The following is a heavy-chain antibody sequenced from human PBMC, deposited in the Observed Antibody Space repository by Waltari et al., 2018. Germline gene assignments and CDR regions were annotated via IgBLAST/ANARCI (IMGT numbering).Heavy chain of an antibody. CDR2: IYNSGSI. D-gene: IGHD3-10*01. V-gene: IGHV4-59*01. J-gene: IGHJ6*02. CDR1: GDSIRSYY. CDR3: ARGRGDYYYGMDV. Sequence: QVQLQESGPGLVKPSETLSLTCPVSGDSIRSYYWTWIRQPPGKGLEWIGYIYNSGSINYNPSLQSRVTMSLDTSKNQFSLKLSSVTAADTAMYYCARGRGDYYYGMDVWGQGTTVTVSS.